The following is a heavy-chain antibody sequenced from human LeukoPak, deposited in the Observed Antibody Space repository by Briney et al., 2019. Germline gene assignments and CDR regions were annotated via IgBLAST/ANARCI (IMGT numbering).Heavy chain of an antibody. CDR2: ISGSGGST. D-gene: IGHD6-19*01. CDR3: AKDRGYSSGWYLYYFDY. V-gene: IGHV3-23*01. Sequence: GGSLRLSCAASGFTFSSYAMSWVRQAPGKGLEWVSAISGSGGSTYYADSVKGRFTISRDNSKNTLYLQMNSLRAEDTAAYYCAKDRGYSSGWYLYYFDYWGQGTLVTVSS. J-gene: IGHJ4*02. CDR1: GFTFSSYA.